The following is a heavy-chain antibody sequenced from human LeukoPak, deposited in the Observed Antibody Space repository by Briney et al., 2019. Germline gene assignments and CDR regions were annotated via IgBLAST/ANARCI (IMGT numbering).Heavy chain of an antibody. Sequence: GASVKVSCKASGYTFTSYDINWVRQATGQGLEWMGWMNPNSGNTGYAQKFQGRVTMTRNTSISTAYMELSSLRSEDTAVYYCARSRTFIWFGELFRYYYYYGMDVWGQGTTVTVSS. D-gene: IGHD3-10*01. CDR2: MNPNSGNT. CDR1: GYTFTSYD. V-gene: IGHV1-8*01. J-gene: IGHJ6*02. CDR3: ARSRTFIWFGELFRYYYYYGMDV.